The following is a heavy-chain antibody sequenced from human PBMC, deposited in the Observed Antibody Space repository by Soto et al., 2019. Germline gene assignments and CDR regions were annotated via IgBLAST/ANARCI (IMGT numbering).Heavy chain of an antibody. V-gene: IGHV4-34*01. CDR2: INHSGST. D-gene: IGHD3-3*01. CDR3: ARAFWSGYYLDWFDP. Sequence: QVQLQQWGAGLLKPSETLSLTCAVYGGSFSGYYWSWIRQPPGKGLEWIGEINHSGSTNYNPSLKSRVTISVDTSKNQFSLKLSSVTAADTAVYYCARAFWSGYYLDWFDPWGQGTLVTVSS. J-gene: IGHJ5*02. CDR1: GGSFSGYY.